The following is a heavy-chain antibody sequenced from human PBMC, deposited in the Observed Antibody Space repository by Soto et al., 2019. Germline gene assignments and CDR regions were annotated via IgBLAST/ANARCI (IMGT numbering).Heavy chain of an antibody. V-gene: IGHV1-2*02. CDR2: INPNSGGT. CDR1: GYTFTGYY. J-gene: IGHJ6*02. Sequence: ASVKVSCKASGYTFTGYYMHWVRQAPGQGLEWMGWINPNSGGTNYAQKFQGRVTMTRDTSISTAYMELSRLRSDDTGVYCCAREVNWNYGRSYGMDVWGQGTTATVSS. CDR3: AREVNWNYGRSYGMDV. D-gene: IGHD1-7*01.